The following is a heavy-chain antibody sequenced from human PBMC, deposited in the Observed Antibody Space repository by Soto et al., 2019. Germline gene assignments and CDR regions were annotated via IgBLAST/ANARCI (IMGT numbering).Heavy chain of an antibody. CDR2: ISGSGCST. CDR3: AKIRLVPPSLAFGYGPAFDY. CDR1: GFTFSSYA. Sequence: GGSLRLSCAASGFTFSSYAMSWVRQAPGKGLEWVSAISGSGCSTYYADSVKGRFTISRDNSKNTLYLQMNSLRAEDTAVYYCAKIRLVPPSLAFGYGPAFDYWGQGTLVTVSS. J-gene: IGHJ4*02. V-gene: IGHV3-23*01. D-gene: IGHD3-3*02.